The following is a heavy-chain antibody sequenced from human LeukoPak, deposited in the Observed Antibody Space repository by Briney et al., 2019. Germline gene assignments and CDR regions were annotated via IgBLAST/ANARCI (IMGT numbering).Heavy chain of an antibody. Sequence: PGGSLRPSCAASGFTFSSYEMNWVRQATGNGLEWVSYISSSGSTIYYADSVKGRFTISRDNAKNSLYLQMNSLRAEDTAVYYCARGPQDVPATDYWGQGTLVTVSS. CDR1: GFTFSSYE. J-gene: IGHJ4*02. V-gene: IGHV3-48*03. D-gene: IGHD2-2*01. CDR3: ARGPQDVPATDY. CDR2: ISSSGSTI.